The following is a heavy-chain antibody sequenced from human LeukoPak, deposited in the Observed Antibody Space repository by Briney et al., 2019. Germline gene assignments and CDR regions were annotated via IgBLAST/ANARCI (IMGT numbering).Heavy chain of an antibody. CDR1: GFPFSSYW. CDR3: ARDYSYGFLN. J-gene: IGHJ4*02. V-gene: IGHV3-7*01. CDR2: IKQDGSKK. Sequence: GGSLRLSCVASGFPFSSYWMTWARQAPGKGLEWVANIKQDGSKKSYVDSVKGRFTISRDNAKNSLYLQMNSLRAEDTAVYYCARDYSYGFLNWGQGTLVTVSS. D-gene: IGHD5-18*01.